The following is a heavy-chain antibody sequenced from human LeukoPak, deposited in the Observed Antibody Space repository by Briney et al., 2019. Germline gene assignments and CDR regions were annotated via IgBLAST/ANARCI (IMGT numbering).Heavy chain of an antibody. CDR2: ISYDGSNK. CDR3: ARGPRNWYYYYYMDV. CDR1: GFTFSDHY. Sequence: PGGSLRLSCAASGFTFSDHYMDWVRQAPGKGLEWVAVISYDGSNKYYADSVKGRFTISRDNSKNTLYLQMNSLRAEDTAVYYCARGPRNWYYYYYMDVWGKGTTVTVSS. V-gene: IGHV3-30*03. J-gene: IGHJ6*03.